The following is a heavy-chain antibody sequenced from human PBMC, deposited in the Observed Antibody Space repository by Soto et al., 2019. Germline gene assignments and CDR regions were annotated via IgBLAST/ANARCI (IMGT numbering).Heavy chain of an antibody. J-gene: IGHJ6*03. Sequence: SETLSLTCTVSGGSISSSSYYWGWIRQPPGKGLEWIGYIYYSGSTNYNPSLKSRVTISVDTSKNQFSLKLSSVTAADTAVYYCARQGWSTVTTDLRYNYYYYYMDVWGKGTTVTVSS. CDR1: GGSISSSSYY. D-gene: IGHD4-17*01. V-gene: IGHV4-61*05. CDR3: ARQGWSTVTTDLRYNYYYYYMDV. CDR2: IYYSGST.